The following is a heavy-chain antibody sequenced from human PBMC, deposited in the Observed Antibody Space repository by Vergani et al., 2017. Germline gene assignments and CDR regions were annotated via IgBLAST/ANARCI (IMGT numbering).Heavy chain of an antibody. D-gene: IGHD6-13*01. Sequence: QVQLQESGPGLVKPSETLSLTCTVSGGSISSYYWSWIRQPPGKGLEGIGSIYHRGSTYYNPSLKSRVTISVDTSKNQFYLKLSYVTAADTAVYYCARPRAYSSSWYERGLDAFDIWGQGTMVTVSS. J-gene: IGHJ3*02. V-gene: IGHV4-59*08. CDR1: GGSISSYY. CDR2: IYHRGST. CDR3: ARPRAYSSSWYERGLDAFDI.